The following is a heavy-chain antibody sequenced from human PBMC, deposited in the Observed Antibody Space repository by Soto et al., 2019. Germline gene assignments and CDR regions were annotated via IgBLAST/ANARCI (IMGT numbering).Heavy chain of an antibody. CDR1: GFTFNGYP. V-gene: IGHV3-30-3*01. Sequence: QVQLVESGGGVVQPGRSLRLSCAASGFTFNGYPIHWVSRAPGKGLEWVAVISYDGITKYYADSVKGRFTVSRDNSKNTLSLQVNSLRVEDTAMYYCARDFRGATDYWGQGTLVTVSS. CDR3: ARDFRGATDY. CDR2: ISYDGITK. J-gene: IGHJ4*02.